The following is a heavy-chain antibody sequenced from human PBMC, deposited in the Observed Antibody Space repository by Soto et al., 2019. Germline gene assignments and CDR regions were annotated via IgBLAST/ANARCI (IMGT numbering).Heavy chain of an antibody. CDR2: IYHSGTT. V-gene: IGHV4-38-2*01. CDR1: GYSISSGYY. CDR3: VTFWGGGIYSQVDS. D-gene: IGHD3-16*01. Sequence: SETLSLTCVVSGYSISSGYYWGWVRQPRGKGLQWIGQIYHSGTTYYNPSLKSRVTISVDTSKNQFSLKLSSVTAADTAVYYCVTFWGGGIYSQVDSWGQGTLVTVSS. J-gene: IGHJ4*02.